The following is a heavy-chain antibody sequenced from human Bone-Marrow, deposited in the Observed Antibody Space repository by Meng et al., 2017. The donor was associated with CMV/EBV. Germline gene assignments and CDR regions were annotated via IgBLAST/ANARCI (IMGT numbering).Heavy chain of an antibody. J-gene: IGHJ3*02. Sequence: GGSLRRSCAASGYTFSSYCMHWVRQAPGKGMVWVSRINSDGSSTSYADSVKGRFTISRDNAKNTLYLQMNSLRAEDTAVYYCARRGGRHPNYYDSSGYYYGNAFDIWGQGTMVTVSS. CDR1: GYTFSSYC. CDR2: INSDGSST. V-gene: IGHV3-74*01. CDR3: ARRGGRHPNYYDSSGYYYGNAFDI. D-gene: IGHD3-22*01.